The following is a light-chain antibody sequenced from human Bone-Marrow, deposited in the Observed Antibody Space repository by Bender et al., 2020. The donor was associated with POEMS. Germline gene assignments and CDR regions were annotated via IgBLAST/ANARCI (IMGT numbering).Light chain of an antibody. CDR1: TTDIGDYNF. CDR2: DVI. CDR3: CSYAGATFWV. Sequence: QSVLTQPASVSGSPGQSITISCTGSTTDIGDYNFVSWYQQHPGQAPKVIIYDVIHRPSGVSDRFSGSKSGNTASLTISGLQADDEADYYCCSYAGATFWVFGGGTKLTVL. V-gene: IGLV2-14*03. J-gene: IGLJ3*02.